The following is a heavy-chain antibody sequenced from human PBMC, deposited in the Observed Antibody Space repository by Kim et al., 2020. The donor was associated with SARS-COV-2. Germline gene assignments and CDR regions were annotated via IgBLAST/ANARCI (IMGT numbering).Heavy chain of an antibody. Sequence: GGSLRLSCAASGFTFSSYGMHWVRQAPGKGLEWVAVISYDGSNKYYADSVKGRFTISRDNSKNTLYLQMNSLRAEDTAVYYCAKDELLWFGEGGMDVWGQGTTVTVSS. J-gene: IGHJ6*02. CDR3: AKDELLWFGEGGMDV. CDR1: GFTFSSYG. D-gene: IGHD3-10*01. V-gene: IGHV3-30*18. CDR2: ISYDGSNK.